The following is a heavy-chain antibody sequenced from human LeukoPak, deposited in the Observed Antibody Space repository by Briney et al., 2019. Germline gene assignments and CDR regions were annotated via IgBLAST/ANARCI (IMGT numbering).Heavy chain of an antibody. CDR3: ARGSPFQE. J-gene: IGHJ1*01. V-gene: IGHV4-34*01. Sequence: SETLSLTCAVYGGSISGFYYTWIRQPPGKGLEWIGEIDHSGDTNYNPSLKSRAIVSVDTSKSQSSLKLTSVTAADAAVYYCARGSPFQEWGQRTLVTVSS. CDR1: GGSISGFY. CDR2: IDHSGDT.